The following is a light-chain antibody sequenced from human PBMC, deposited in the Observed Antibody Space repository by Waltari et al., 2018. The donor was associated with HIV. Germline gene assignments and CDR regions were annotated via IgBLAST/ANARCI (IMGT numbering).Light chain of an antibody. Sequence: SYELTQPPSVSVSPGQTASITCSGDKLGDKYACWYQQKPGQSPVRVIYQDRKRPSGIPGGFSGSNSGNTATLTISGTQAMDEADYYCQAWDSSTAVVFGGGTKLTVL. CDR3: QAWDSSTAVV. CDR2: QDR. V-gene: IGLV3-1*01. CDR1: KLGDKY. J-gene: IGLJ2*01.